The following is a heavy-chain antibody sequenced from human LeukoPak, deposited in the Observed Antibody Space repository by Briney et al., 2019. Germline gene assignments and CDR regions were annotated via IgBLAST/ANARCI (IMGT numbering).Heavy chain of an antibody. D-gene: IGHD6-13*01. CDR3: AKDRRIVAVGPRRTVKNWLDP. CDR1: GFTFSNFA. Sequence: PGGSLRLSCAASGFTFSNFAMSWVRQAPGKGLEWVSAISGSGGNVYYADSVKGRFTISRDNSKNTLFLQMKSLRAEDTAVYYCAKDRRIVAVGPRRTVKNWLDPWGQGTLVTVSS. CDR2: ISGSGGNV. J-gene: IGHJ5*02. V-gene: IGHV3-23*01.